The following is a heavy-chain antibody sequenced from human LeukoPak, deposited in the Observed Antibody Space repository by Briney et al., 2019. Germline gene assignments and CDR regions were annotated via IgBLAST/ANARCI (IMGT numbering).Heavy chain of an antibody. J-gene: IGHJ4*02. CDR3: ALLGFDYFDY. V-gene: IGHV3-7*01. CDR1: GFTFSTYW. CDR2: IKQDGSQK. Sequence: GGSLRLSCAASGFTFSTYWMSWVRQAPGKGLEWVANIKQDGSQKYYVDPVKGRFTISRDNAKNSLYLQMNSLRAEDTAVYYCALLGFDYFDYWGQGTLVTVSS.